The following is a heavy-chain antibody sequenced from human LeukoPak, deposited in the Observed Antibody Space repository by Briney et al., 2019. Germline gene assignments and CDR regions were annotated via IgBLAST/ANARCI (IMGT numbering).Heavy chain of an antibody. CDR3: ARDYYGSGSTRWFDP. Sequence: GGSLRLSCAASGFTFSSYAMHWVRQAPGKGLEWVAVISYDGSNKYYADSVKGRFTISRDNSKNTLYLQMNSLRAEDTAVYYCARDYYGSGSTRWFDPWGQGTLVTVSS. D-gene: IGHD3-10*01. V-gene: IGHV3-30*04. CDR2: ISYDGSNK. CDR1: GFTFSSYA. J-gene: IGHJ5*02.